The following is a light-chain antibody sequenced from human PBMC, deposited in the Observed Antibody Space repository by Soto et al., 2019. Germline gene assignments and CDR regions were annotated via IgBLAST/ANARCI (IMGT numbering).Light chain of an antibody. Sequence: EIVLTQSPDTLSLSPGERATLSCRASQRVGSVLAWNQQKPGQAPRLVIYDASNRATGIPARFSGSGSGTDFTLTINSLEPGDFAGYYCQQRNIPLTFGGGTKVDI. CDR1: QRVGSV. J-gene: IGKJ4*01. CDR3: QQRNIPLT. CDR2: DAS. V-gene: IGKV3-11*01.